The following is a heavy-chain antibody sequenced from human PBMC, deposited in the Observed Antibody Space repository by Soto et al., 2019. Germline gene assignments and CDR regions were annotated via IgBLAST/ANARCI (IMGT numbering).Heavy chain of an antibody. J-gene: IGHJ4*02. Sequence: GASLKVSCKASGFTFTSSAVQWVRQARGQRLEWIGWIVVGSGNTNYAQKFQERVTITRDMSTSTAYMELSSLRSEDTAVYYCAAVQGYYYDSSGYHDDYWGQGTLVTVSS. D-gene: IGHD3-22*01. CDR2: IVVGSGNT. CDR3: AAVQGYYYDSSGYHDDY. V-gene: IGHV1-58*01. CDR1: GFTFTSSA.